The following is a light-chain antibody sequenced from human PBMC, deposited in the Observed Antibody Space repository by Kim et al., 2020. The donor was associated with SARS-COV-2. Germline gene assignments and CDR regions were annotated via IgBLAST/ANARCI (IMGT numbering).Light chain of an antibody. Sequence: SPGERATLSCRASQSIYRTYLAWYQQIPGQPPRLLIYGAVSRATGIPDRFSGSGSGTDFTLTISRLEPEDFAVYYCHQYDSSPPTFGQGTKVDIK. CDR3: HQYDSSPPT. V-gene: IGKV3-20*01. J-gene: IGKJ1*01. CDR2: GAV. CDR1: QSIYRTY.